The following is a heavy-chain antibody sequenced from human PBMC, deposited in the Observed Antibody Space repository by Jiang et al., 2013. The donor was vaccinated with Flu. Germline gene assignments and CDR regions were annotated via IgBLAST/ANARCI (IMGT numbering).Heavy chain of an antibody. CDR3: ARGPSFEAFDI. V-gene: IGHV4-38-2*01. CDR2: FYHSGTT. CDR1: GYSISSGYY. Sequence: KPSETLSLTCAVSGYSISSGYYWGWIRQPPGKGLEWIGSFYHSGTTYYNPSLKSRVTISVDTSKNQFSLKLSSVTATDTAVYFCARGPSFEAFDIWGQGTVVTVSS. J-gene: IGHJ3*02.